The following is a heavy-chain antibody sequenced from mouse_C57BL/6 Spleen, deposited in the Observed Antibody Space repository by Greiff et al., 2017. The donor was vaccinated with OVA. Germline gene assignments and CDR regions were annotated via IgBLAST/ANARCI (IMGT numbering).Heavy chain of an antibody. D-gene: IGHD1-1*01. J-gene: IGHJ2*01. CDR3: ARLITTVVADY. V-gene: IGHV1-82*01. CDR2: IYPGDGDT. CDR1: GYAFSSSW. Sequence: VQLQQSGPELVKPGASVKISCKASGYAFSSSWMNWVKQRPGKGLEWIGRIYPGDGDTNYNGKFKGKATLTADKSSSTAYMQLSSLTSEDSAVYFCARLITTVVADYWGQGTTLTVSS.